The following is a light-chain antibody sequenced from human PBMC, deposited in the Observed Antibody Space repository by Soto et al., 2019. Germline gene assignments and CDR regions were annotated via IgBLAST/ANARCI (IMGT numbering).Light chain of an antibody. CDR1: SSDIGTYNF. CDR2: EIN. Sequence: QSALTQPAPVSGSPGQSITISCTGTSSDIGTYNFVSWYQQHPGKAPKLLIHEINNRPSGVSIRFSGSKSGNTASLTISGLQAEDEADYYCSSDTTTSTLIFGGGTKLTVL. V-gene: IGLV2-14*01. J-gene: IGLJ2*01. CDR3: SSDTTTSTLI.